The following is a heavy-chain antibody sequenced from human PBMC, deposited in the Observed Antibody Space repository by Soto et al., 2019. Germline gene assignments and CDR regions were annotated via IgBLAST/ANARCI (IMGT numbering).Heavy chain of an antibody. D-gene: IGHD2-2*01. CDR3: ARSDYRRYQPRFGT. CDR1: GDRCFSFG. Sequence: VPQRICWKGVGDRCFSFGLGRMRKMTGKGLEWIGGIYPGDSDTRYSPAFQGHVSISADTSISTASLHWTSLKASDSGIYYCARSDYRRYQPRFGTWGQGTPVTGSS. V-gene: IGHV5-51*01. CDR2: IYPGDSDT. J-gene: IGHJ5*02.